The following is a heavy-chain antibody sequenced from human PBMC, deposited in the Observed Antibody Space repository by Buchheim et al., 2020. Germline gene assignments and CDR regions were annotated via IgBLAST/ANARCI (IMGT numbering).Heavy chain of an antibody. D-gene: IGHD3-10*01. J-gene: IGHJ4*02. CDR1: GYTFTSYY. CDR2: INPSGGST. V-gene: IGHV1-46*01. Sequence: QVQLVQSGAEVKKPGASVKVSCKASGYTFTSYYMHWVRQAPGQGLEWMGIINPSGGSTSYAQKFQGRVTMTRDTSTSTVYMELSSLRSEDTAVYYCARDREKAGSGSYPGYYFDYWGQGTL. CDR3: ARDREKAGSGSYPGYYFDY.